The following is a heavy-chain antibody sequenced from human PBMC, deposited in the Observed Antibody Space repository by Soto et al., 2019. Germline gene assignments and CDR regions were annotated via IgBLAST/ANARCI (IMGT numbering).Heavy chain of an antibody. Sequence: PGGSLRLSCAASGFTFSSYGMHWVRQAPGKGLEWVAVIWYDGSNKYYADSVKGRFTISRDNSKNTLYLQMNSLRAEDTAVYYCARGLGGSHITFRRAGHPNFDYWGQGTLVTVSS. CDR3: ARGLGGSHITFRRAGHPNFDY. CDR1: GFTFSSYG. J-gene: IGHJ4*02. CDR2: IWYDGSNK. D-gene: IGHD3-10*01. V-gene: IGHV3-33*01.